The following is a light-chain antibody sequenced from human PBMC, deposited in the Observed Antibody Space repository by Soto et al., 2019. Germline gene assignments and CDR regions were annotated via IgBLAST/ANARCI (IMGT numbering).Light chain of an antibody. Sequence: DIQMTQSPSSLSASVGDRVTLTCRTSQNINTYLNWYQQKPGKAPKLLIFAASGLQTGVPSRFSGSGSGAEFTLTISSLQPDDFGTYYCQQSFSTLLTFGPGTRVDIK. CDR2: AAS. V-gene: IGKV1-39*01. CDR1: QNINTY. J-gene: IGKJ3*01. CDR3: QQSFSTLLT.